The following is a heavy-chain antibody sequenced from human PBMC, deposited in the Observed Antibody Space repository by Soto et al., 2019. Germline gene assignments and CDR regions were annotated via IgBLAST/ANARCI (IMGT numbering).Heavy chain of an antibody. Sequence: VQLQESGPGLVKPSQTLSLTCTVSGGSISSGDYYWNWIRQPPGKGLEWIGYIYFSGSTYYNPSLKSRVIISLDTSKNQFSLKLSSVTAADTAVYYCARELTGYRFGPGEVYWGQGTLVTVSS. CDR1: GGSISSGDYY. J-gene: IGHJ4*02. CDR2: IYFSGST. D-gene: IGHD5-18*01. V-gene: IGHV4-30-4*01. CDR3: ARELTGYRFGPGEVY.